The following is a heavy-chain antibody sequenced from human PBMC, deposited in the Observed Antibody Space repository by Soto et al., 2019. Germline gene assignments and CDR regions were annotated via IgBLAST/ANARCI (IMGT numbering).Heavy chain of an antibody. V-gene: IGHV3-30*18. D-gene: IGHD6-19*01. CDR2: ISYDGDDQ. CDR1: GFTLSSYG. J-gene: IGHJ3*02. CDR3: AKYRGHIAVAGITGGGAFHI. Sequence: QLVESGGGVVQPGTSLRLSCVASGFTLSSYGMHWVRQAPGKGLEWVAAISYDGDDQYYGDSVRGRFTISRDNSESTVYLQMNRLRADDTGVYYCAKYRGHIAVAGITGGGAFHIWGRGTMVAVSS.